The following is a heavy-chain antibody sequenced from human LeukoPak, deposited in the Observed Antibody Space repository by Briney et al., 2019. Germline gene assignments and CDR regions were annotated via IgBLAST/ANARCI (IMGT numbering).Heavy chain of an antibody. CDR2: IRGDGAVT. CDR1: GFAFSDYW. V-gene: IGHV3-74*01. Sequence: GGSLRLSCAASGFAFSDYWMHWVRQAPGKGLVWVSRIRGDGAVTNYAHSVKGRFTLSRDNAKNTLFLQVDSLRGDDTAVYYCVRGGTGSSVFGYWGQGTLLTVCS. D-gene: IGHD6-6*01. J-gene: IGHJ4*02. CDR3: VRGGTGSSVFGY.